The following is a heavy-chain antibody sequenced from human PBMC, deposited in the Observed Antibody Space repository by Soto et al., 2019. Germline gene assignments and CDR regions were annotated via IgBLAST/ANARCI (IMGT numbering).Heavy chain of an antibody. D-gene: IGHD6-19*01. Sequence: PWGSLRLSCVASGFPFSNYEMNWVRQAPGKGLEWVSYISSSAYTIYYADSVKGRFTISRDNAKNSLYLQMNSLRVEDTAIYYCARDKEAWLDQNQPFDCWGQGTTVTVSS. CDR1: GFPFSNYE. CDR3: ARDKEAWLDQNQPFDC. J-gene: IGHJ4*02. CDR2: ISSSAYTI. V-gene: IGHV3-48*03.